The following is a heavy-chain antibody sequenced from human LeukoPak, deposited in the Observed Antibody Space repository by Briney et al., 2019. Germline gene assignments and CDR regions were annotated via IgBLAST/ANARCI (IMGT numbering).Heavy chain of an antibody. D-gene: IGHD6-13*01. Sequence: PSETLSLTCTVSGGSISSSSYYWGWIRQPPGKGLEWIGEINHSGSTNYNPSLKSRVTISVDTSKNQISLKLSSVTAADTAVYYCARGPLRLRYSSSCHFDYWGQGTLVTVSS. J-gene: IGHJ4*02. V-gene: IGHV4-39*07. CDR2: INHSGST. CDR1: GGSISSSSYY. CDR3: ARGPLRLRYSSSCHFDY.